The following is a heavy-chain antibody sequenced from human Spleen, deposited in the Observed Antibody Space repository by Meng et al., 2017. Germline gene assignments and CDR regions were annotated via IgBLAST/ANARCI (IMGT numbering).Heavy chain of an antibody. D-gene: IGHD3-22*01. J-gene: IGHJ4*02. Sequence: GESLKISCAASGFTFSNYAMNWVRQAPGKGLEWVSGIGGSGSSRYYAESVQGRFTISRDNSKNTLYLQMNSLRAEDTAVYYCAHEPPDYYERKPYNGDYWGQGTPVTVSS. V-gene: IGHV3-23*01. CDR2: IGGSGSSR. CDR3: AHEPPDYYERKPYNGDY. CDR1: GFTFSNYA.